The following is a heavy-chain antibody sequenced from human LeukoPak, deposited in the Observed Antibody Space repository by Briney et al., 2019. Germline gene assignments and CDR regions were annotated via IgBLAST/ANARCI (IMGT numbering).Heavy chain of an antibody. V-gene: IGHV3-23*01. CDR2: ISGSGGTT. Sequence: GGSLRLSCAASGFTFSSYAMSWVRQAPGKGLEWVSGISGSGGTTYYTDSVKGRFTISRDNSKNTLYLQMNSLRAEDTAVYYCARGPGAFDIWGQGTMVTVSS. CDR3: ARGPGAFDI. CDR1: GFTFSSYA. J-gene: IGHJ3*02.